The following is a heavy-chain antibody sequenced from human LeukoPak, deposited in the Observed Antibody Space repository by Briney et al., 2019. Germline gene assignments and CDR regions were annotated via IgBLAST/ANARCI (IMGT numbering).Heavy chain of an antibody. D-gene: IGHD2-15*01. V-gene: IGHV3-23*01. Sequence: GGSLRLSCTASGFTFSSYAMNWVRQAPGKGLEWVSGIGAGGTFTYYADSVKGRFTISRDNSKNTLYLQMNSLRAEDTAVYYCVRELPPVVSYYFDYWGQGTLVTVSS. CDR1: GFTFSSYA. CDR3: VRELPPVVSYYFDY. CDR2: IGAGGTFT. J-gene: IGHJ4*02.